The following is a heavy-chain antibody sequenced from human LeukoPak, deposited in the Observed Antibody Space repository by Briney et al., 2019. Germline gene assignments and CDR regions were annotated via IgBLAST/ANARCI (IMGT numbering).Heavy chain of an antibody. J-gene: IGHJ6*02. Sequence: SVKVSCKASGGTFSSYAISWVRQAPGQGLEWMGRIIPILGIANYAQKFQGRVTITADKSTSTAYMELSSLRSEDTAVYYCARAGITMVRGATYYYYGMDVWGQGTTVTVSS. CDR2: IIPILGIA. CDR3: ARAGITMVRGATYYYYGMDV. D-gene: IGHD3-10*01. CDR1: GGTFSSYA. V-gene: IGHV1-69*04.